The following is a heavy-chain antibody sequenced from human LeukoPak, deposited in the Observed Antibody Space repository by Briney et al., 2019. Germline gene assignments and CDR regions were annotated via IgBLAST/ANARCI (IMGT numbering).Heavy chain of an antibody. J-gene: IGHJ4*02. CDR1: GGSISSYY. V-gene: IGHV4-4*07. CDR2: IYSRGNT. CDR3: AKQIQYSSGWYYFDY. D-gene: IGHD6-19*01. Sequence: SETLSLTCTVSGGSISSYYWSWIRQPAGKGLEWIGRIYSRGNTNYNPSLKSRVTMSVDTSKNQFSLRLSSVTAADTAVYYCAKQIQYSSGWYYFDYWGQGTLVTVSS.